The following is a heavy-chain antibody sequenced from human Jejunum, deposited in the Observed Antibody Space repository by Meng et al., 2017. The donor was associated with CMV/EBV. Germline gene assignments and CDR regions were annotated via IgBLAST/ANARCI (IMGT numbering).Heavy chain of an antibody. J-gene: IGHJ4*02. CDR1: GSTFDDYV. V-gene: IGHV3-9*01. CDR3: AKGLYATGWYSFDY. Sequence: SGSTFDDYVRHWVRQAPGRGLEWVSGISWDGGSVAYADSVKGRFTISRDNARNSLYLQMNSLSAEDTALYYCAKGLYATGWYSFDYWGQGTLVTVSS. CDR2: ISWDGGSV. D-gene: IGHD6-19*01.